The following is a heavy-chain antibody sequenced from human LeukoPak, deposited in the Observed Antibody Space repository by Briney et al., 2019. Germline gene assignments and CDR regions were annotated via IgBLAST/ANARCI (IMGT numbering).Heavy chain of an antibody. CDR3: ARGVKGYCSSTSCYKLDY. CDR2: IWYDGSNK. V-gene: IGHV3-33*01. Sequence: PGGSLRLSCAASGFTFSSYGMHWVRQAPGKGLEWVAVIWYDGSNKYYADSVKGRFTISRDNSKNTLYLQMNSLRAEDTAVYYCARGVKGYCSSTSCYKLDYWGQGTLVTVSS. CDR1: GFTFSSYG. D-gene: IGHD2-2*02. J-gene: IGHJ4*02.